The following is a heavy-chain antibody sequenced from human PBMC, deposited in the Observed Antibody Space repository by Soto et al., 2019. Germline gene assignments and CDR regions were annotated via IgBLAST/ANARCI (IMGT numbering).Heavy chain of an antibody. CDR1: GFSLSTSGVG. Sequence: QITLKESGPTLVKPTQTLTLTCTFSGFSLSTSGVGVGWIRQPPGKALEWLALIYWDDDKRYSPSLKSRLTXPXVTSKNQVVLTMTNMDTVDTATYYCARTGGSYYVDYWGQGTLVTVSS. CDR2: IYWDDDK. V-gene: IGHV2-5*02. D-gene: IGHD1-26*01. J-gene: IGHJ4*02. CDR3: ARTGGSYYVDY.